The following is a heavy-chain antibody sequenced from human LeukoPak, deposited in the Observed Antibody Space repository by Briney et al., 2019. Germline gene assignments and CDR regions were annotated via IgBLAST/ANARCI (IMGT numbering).Heavy chain of an antibody. J-gene: IGHJ4*02. CDR2: ISDDETYK. CDR3: AKDSAAPITITMVRGRWYFDY. D-gene: IGHD3-10*01. V-gene: IGHV3-30*18. CDR1: GFTISSYG. Sequence: GGSLRLSCAASGFTISSYGMNWVRQAPGKGLEWVTAISDDETYKFYADSVKGRFTISRDNSKNTLYLQMNSLRAEDTAVYYCAKDSAAPITITMVRGRWYFDYWGQGTLVTVSS.